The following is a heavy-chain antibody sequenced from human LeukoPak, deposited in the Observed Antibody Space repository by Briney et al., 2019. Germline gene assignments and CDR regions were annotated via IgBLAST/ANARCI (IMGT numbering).Heavy chain of an antibody. CDR2: ISGGGNST. J-gene: IGHJ3*01. V-gene: IGHV3-23*01. D-gene: IGHD1-26*01. Sequence: GGSLRLSCAASGFTFNNYAMSWVRQAPGKGLEWVSIISGGGNSTYYADSVKGRFTISRDNSKNTLYLQMNGLRAEDTAVYYCAKAGRGAILVGTTAAFDAWGQGTMVTVSS. CDR1: GFTFNNYA. CDR3: AKAGRGAILVGTTAAFDA.